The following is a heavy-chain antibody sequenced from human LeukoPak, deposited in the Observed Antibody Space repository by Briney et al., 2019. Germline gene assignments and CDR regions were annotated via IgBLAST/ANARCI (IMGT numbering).Heavy chain of an antibody. V-gene: IGHV4-4*02. CDR2: IYHSGST. CDR3: ARGVLGGWYYFDY. J-gene: IGHJ4*02. D-gene: IGHD6-19*01. Sequence: SGTLSLTCAVSGGSISSSNWWSWVRQPPGKGLEWIGEIYHSGSTNYNPPLKSRVTISVDKSKNQFSLKLSSVTAADTAVYYCARGVLGGWYYFDYWGQGTLVTVSS. CDR1: GGSISSSNW.